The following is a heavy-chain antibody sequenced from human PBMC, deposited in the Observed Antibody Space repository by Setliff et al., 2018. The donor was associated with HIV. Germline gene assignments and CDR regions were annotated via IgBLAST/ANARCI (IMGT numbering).Heavy chain of an antibody. V-gene: IGHV4-4*02. CDR2: IYHSGST. D-gene: IGHD4-17*01. Sequence: SETLSLTCAVSGGSISSSNWWSWVRQPPGKGLEWIGEIYHSGSTNYNPSLKSRVTISIDTSKNQFSLRLTSVTAADTAVYYCARHGDYSYFYYYYMDVWGKGTTVTVSS. CDR3: ARHGDYSYFYYYYMDV. CDR1: GGSISSSNW. J-gene: IGHJ6*03.